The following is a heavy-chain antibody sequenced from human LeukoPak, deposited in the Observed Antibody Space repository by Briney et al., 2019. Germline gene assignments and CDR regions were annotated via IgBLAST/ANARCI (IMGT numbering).Heavy chain of an antibody. CDR2: IIPIFGTA. D-gene: IGHD3-10*01. J-gene: IGHJ4*02. CDR3: AKANQVVRGVSFDY. V-gene: IGHV1-69*13. CDR1: GGTFSSYA. Sequence: SVKVSCKASGGTFSSYAISWVRQAPGQGLEWMGGIIPIFGTANYAQKFQGRVTITADESTSTAYMELSSLRSEDTAVYYCAKANQVVRGVSFDYWGQGTLVTVSS.